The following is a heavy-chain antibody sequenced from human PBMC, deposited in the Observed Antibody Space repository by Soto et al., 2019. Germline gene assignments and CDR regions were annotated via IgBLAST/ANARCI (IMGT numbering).Heavy chain of an antibody. CDR2: IIPIFRTA. CDR3: AIRIAVAGNFDY. D-gene: IGHD6-19*01. CDR1: RGTFSSSA. J-gene: IGHJ4*02. V-gene: IGHV1-69*06. Sequence: SVKVSSKASRGTFSSSAISWVRQAPGQGLEWMGGIIPIFRTANYAQKFQGRVTITADKSTSTAYIELSSLKSEDTSVYYCAIRIAVAGNFDYWGQGTLVTVSS.